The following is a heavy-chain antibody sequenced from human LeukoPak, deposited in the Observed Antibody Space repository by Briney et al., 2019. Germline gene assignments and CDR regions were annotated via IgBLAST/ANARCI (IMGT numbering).Heavy chain of an antibody. Sequence: ASVKVSCKASGYTFTGYHMHWVRQAPGLGLEWMGRINPNSGGTNYAQKFQGRVTMTRDTSISTAYMELSRLRSDDTGVYYCARSLPKISYYDFWSGYWCFDYWGQGTLVTVSS. D-gene: IGHD3-3*01. CDR3: ARSLPKISYYDFWSGYWCFDY. V-gene: IGHV1-2*05. CDR1: GYTFTGYH. CDR2: INPNSGGT. J-gene: IGHJ4*02.